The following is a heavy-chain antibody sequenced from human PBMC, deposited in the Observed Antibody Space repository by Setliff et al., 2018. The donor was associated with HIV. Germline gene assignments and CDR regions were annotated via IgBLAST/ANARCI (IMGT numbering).Heavy chain of an antibody. Sequence: ASVKVSCKASGYTFTSYNINWVRQATGRGLEWVQQATGQGLEWMGWMNPNSGNTDYAQKFQGRVTITRNTSISTAYMELSSLRSEDTAVYYCARVRLSMVRGPFDAFDIWGQGTMVTVSS. J-gene: IGHJ3*02. CDR1: GYTFTSYN. CDR2: MNPNSGNT. V-gene: IGHV1-8*03. D-gene: IGHD3-10*01. CDR3: ARVRLSMVRGPFDAFDI.